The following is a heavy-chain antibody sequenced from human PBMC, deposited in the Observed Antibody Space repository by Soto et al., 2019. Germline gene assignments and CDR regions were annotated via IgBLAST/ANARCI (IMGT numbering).Heavy chain of an antibody. J-gene: IGHJ4*02. Sequence: LRLSCVASEFTFSSYEMNWVRDAPGKGLEWVSYISSSGTTIYYTDSVKGRFTISRDNAKKSLYLQMNSLRAEDTAVYYCVRFGGAAAGPGDYWGQGTLVTVSS. CDR2: ISSSGTTI. V-gene: IGHV3-48*03. D-gene: IGHD6-13*01. CDR1: EFTFSSYE. CDR3: VRFGGAAAGPGDY.